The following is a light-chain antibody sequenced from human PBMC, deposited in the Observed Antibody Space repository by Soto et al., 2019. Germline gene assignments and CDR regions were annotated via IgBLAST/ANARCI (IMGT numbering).Light chain of an antibody. CDR2: EVN. CDR3: SSYAGSNNFYVV. Sequence: QSALTQPPSASGSPGQSVTISCTGTSSDVGGYNYVSWYQQHPGKATKLMIYEVNKRPSGVPDRVSGSKSVNTASLTVSGLQAEDEADYYGSSYAGSNNFYVVFGGGTKLTVL. V-gene: IGLV2-8*01. CDR1: SSDVGGYNY. J-gene: IGLJ2*01.